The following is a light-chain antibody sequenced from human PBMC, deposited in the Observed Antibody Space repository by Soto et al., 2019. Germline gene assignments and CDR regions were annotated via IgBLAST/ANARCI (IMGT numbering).Light chain of an antibody. CDR3: CSSVDSRIVL. CDR1: SSDVGSYNL. Sequence: QSALTQPASVSGSPGQSITISCTGTSSDVGSYNLVSWYQQHPGKAPKRMIYEGSKRPSGVSNRFSGSKSANTASLTISGLQAEDEADDYCCSSVDSRIVLFGGGTQLTVL. J-gene: IGLJ2*01. V-gene: IGLV2-23*01. CDR2: EGS.